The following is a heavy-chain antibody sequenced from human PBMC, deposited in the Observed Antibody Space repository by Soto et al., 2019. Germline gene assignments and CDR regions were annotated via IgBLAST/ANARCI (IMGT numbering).Heavy chain of an antibody. J-gene: IGHJ4*02. D-gene: IGHD2-15*01. V-gene: IGHV1-46*01. CDR1: GYTFTTYY. CDR2: INPNGGST. CDR3: ARAGYCSGGTCFHGNCDY. Sequence: QVQLVQSGAEVKRPGASVKVSCKASGYTFTTYYMHWVRQAPGQGLEWLGIINPNGGSTTYAQKFQGRVTMTRDTSTSTVYLELSNLRSADTAVYYCARAGYCSGGTCFHGNCDYWGQGTLVTVSA.